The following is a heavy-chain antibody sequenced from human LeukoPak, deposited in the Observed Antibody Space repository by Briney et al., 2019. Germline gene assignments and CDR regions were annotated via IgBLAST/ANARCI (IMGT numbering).Heavy chain of an antibody. V-gene: IGHV3-23*01. CDR2: ISGSGDNT. J-gene: IGHJ4*02. CDR1: GFTFTNYA. CDR3: AKDRSAVPAASNY. Sequence: GESLKISCAASGFTFTNYAMTWVRQAPGKGLEWVSGISGSGDNTYYADSVKGRFTISRDNFKNMVFLQMNSLRAEDTAVYYCAKDRSAVPAASNYWGQGTLVTVSS. D-gene: IGHD2-2*01.